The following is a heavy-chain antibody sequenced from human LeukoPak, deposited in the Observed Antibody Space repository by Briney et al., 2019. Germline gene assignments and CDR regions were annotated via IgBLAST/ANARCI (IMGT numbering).Heavy chain of an antibody. D-gene: IGHD3-22*01. CDR3: ARESRDYDGSGFYHDY. V-gene: IGHV4-4*07. J-gene: IGHJ4*02. CDR2: IFTSGGT. CDR1: GGSISNYF. Sequence: SETLSLTCTVSGGSISNYFWSWIRQPAGKGLEWTGRIFTSGGTDYNPSLKSRVTMSVDTSKNQFSLKLTSVTAADTAVYYCARESRDYDGSGFYHDYWGQGTLVTVSS.